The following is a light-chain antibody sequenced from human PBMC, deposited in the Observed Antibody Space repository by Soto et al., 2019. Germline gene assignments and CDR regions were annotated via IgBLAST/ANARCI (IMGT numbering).Light chain of an antibody. V-gene: IGLV2-14*01. CDR2: EVS. CDR3: SSKTSSGTLYV. CDR1: SSDVGGSKY. J-gene: IGLJ1*01. Sequence: QSVLTRPASVSGSPGQSITISCTGSSSDVGGSKYVSWYQQHPGKAPRLMIYEVSYRPSGVSNRFSGSKSGNTASLTVSGLQAEDEADYYCSSKTSSGTLYVFGTGTKVTVL.